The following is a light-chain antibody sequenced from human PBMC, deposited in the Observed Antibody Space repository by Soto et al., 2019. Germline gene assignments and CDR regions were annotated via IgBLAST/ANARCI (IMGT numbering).Light chain of an antibody. CDR3: QQVNSFPST. V-gene: IGKV1-9*01. CDR2: AAS. CDR1: QSISTW. Sequence: DIQLTQSPSTLSASSGDRVTITFRASQSISTWLAWYQQKPGKAPKLLIYAASTLQTGVPSRFSGGGSGTDFTLTLSSLQPEDFATYYCQQVNSFPSTFGQGTRLEIK. J-gene: IGKJ5*01.